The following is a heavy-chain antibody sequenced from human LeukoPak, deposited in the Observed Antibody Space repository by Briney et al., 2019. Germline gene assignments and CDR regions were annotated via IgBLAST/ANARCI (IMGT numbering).Heavy chain of an antibody. CDR1: GYTFTGYY. CDR3: ARPIAARQEGFDY. J-gene: IGHJ4*02. V-gene: IGHV1-2*02. D-gene: IGHD6-6*01. CDR2: INPNSGGT. Sequence: ASVKVSCKASGYTFTGYYMHWVRQAPGQGVEWMGWINPNSGGTYYAQKLQGRVTMTTDTSTSTAYMELRSLRSDDTAVYYCARPIAARQEGFDYWGQGTLVTVSS.